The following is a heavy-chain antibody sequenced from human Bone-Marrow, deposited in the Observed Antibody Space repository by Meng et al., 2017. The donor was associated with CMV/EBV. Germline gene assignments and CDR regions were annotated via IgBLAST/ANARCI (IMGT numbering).Heavy chain of an antibody. CDR1: GYSFTSYW. V-gene: IGHV5-51*01. CDR3: ARLYSSSWGVDY. D-gene: IGHD6-13*01. CDR2: FYPGDSDT. J-gene: IGHJ4*02. Sequence: KVSCKGSGYSFTSYWIGWVRQMPGKGLEWMGIFYPGDSDTRYSLSFQGKVTISAAKSISSAYLQWSSLKATDTPMYYFARLYSSSWGVDYWGQGTLVTVSS.